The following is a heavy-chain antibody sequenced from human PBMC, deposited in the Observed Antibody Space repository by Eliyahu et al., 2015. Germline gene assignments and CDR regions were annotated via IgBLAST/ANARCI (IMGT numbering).Heavy chain of an antibody. CDR1: GFSLSTSGMR. CDR2: IDWDDDK. CDR3: ARDGLLTGYNYFDY. J-gene: IGHJ4*02. V-gene: IGHV2-70*04. Sequence: QVTLKESGPALVKPTQTLTLTCTFSGFSLSTSGMRVSWIRQPPGKALEWLARIDWDDDKFYSTSLKTRLTISKDTSKNQVVLTMTNMDPVDTATYYCARDGLLTGYNYFDYWGQGTLVTVSS. D-gene: IGHD3-9*01.